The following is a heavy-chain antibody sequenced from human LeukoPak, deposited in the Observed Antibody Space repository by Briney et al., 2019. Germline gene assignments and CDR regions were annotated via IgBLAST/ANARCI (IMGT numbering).Heavy chain of an antibody. Sequence: KPSETLSLTCAVSGYSISSGYYWGWIRQPPGKGLEWIGSIYHSGSTYYNPSLKSRVPISVDTSKNQFSLKLSSVTAADTAVYYCARRVYYYDSSGYYYSVYAFDIWGQGTMVTVSS. J-gene: IGHJ3*02. CDR2: IYHSGST. V-gene: IGHV4-38-2*01. CDR3: ARRVYYYDSSGYYYSVYAFDI. D-gene: IGHD3-22*01. CDR1: GYSISSGYY.